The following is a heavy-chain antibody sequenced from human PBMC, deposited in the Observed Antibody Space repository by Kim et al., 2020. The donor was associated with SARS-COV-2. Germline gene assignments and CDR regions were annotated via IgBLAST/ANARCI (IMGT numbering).Heavy chain of an antibody. CDR2: ISYDGSNK. CDR3: AKDILRGYSSSYYFDY. D-gene: IGHD6-6*01. CDR1: GFTFSSYG. V-gene: IGHV3-30*18. J-gene: IGHJ4*01. Sequence: GGSLRLSCAASGFTFSSYGMHWVRQAPGKGLEWVAVISYDGSNKYYADSVKGRFTISRDNSKNTLYLQMNSLRAEDTAVYYCAKDILRGYSSSYYFDYWG.